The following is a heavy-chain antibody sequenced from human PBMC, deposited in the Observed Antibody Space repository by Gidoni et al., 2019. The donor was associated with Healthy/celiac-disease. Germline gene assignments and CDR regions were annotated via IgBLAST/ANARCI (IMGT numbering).Heavy chain of an antibody. CDR3: AKEEEGYGDYAYYYGMDV. CDR1: GFTFSSYA. J-gene: IGHJ6*02. CDR2: ISGSGGST. V-gene: IGHV3-23*01. D-gene: IGHD4-17*01. Sequence: EVQLLESGGGLVQPGGSLRLSCAASGFTFSSYAMSWVRQAPGKGLEWVSAISGSGGSTYYADSVKGRFTISRDNSKNTLYLQMNSLRAEDTAVYYCAKEEEGYGDYAYYYGMDVWGQGTTVTVSS.